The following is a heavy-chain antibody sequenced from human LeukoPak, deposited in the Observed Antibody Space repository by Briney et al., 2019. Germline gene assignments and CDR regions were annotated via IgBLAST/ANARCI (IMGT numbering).Heavy chain of an antibody. Sequence: SVKVSCKASGGTFSSYAISWVRQAPGQGLEWMGGIIPIFGTANYAQKFQGRVTITADESTSTAYMELSSLRSEDTAVYYCARDGGSSVFYYYYYMDVWGKGTSVTVCS. D-gene: IGHD6-6*01. V-gene: IGHV1-69*13. CDR3: ARDGGSSVFYYYYYMDV. CDR2: IIPIFGTA. CDR1: GGTFSSYA. J-gene: IGHJ6*03.